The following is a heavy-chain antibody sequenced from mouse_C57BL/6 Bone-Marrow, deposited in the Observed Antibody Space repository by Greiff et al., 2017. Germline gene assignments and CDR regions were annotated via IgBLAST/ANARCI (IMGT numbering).Heavy chain of an antibody. CDR2: ISSGGSYT. J-gene: IGHJ4*01. Sequence: EVNVVESGGDLVKPGGSLKLSCAASGFTFSSYGMSWVRQTPDKRLEWVGTISSGGSYTYYPDSVKGRFTISRDNATNTLYLQMSSLKSEDTAMYYCASPHYYYEDYYAMDYWGQGTSVTVSS. CDR1: GFTFSSYG. CDR3: ASPHYYYEDYYAMDY. V-gene: IGHV5-6*01. D-gene: IGHD1-1*01.